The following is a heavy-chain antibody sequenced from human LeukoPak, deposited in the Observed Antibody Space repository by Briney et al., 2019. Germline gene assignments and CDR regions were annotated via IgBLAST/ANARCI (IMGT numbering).Heavy chain of an antibody. V-gene: IGHV3-30-3*01. J-gene: IGHJ3*02. CDR1: GFTSSSYA. CDR3: ARDRERSSWRDAFDI. CDR2: ISYDGSNK. Sequence: GGSLRLSCAASGFTSSSYAMHWVSQAPGKGLEWVAVISYDGSNKYYADSVKGRFTISRDNSKNTLYLQMNSLRAEDTAVYYCARDRERSSWRDAFDIWGQGTMVTVSS. D-gene: IGHD6-13*01.